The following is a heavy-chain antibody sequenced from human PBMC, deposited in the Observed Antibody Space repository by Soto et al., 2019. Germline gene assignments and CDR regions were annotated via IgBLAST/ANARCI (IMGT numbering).Heavy chain of an antibody. CDR3: AAVSYYYDSSGYYYDY. CDR1: GFTFTSSA. V-gene: IGHV1-58*01. CDR2: IVVGSGNT. D-gene: IGHD3-22*01. Sequence: ASVKVSCKASGFTFTSSAVQWVRQARGQRLEWIGWIVVGSGNTNYAQKFQERVTITRDMSTSTAYMELSSLRSEDTAVYYCAAVSYYYDSSGYYYDYWGQGTLVTVSS. J-gene: IGHJ4*02.